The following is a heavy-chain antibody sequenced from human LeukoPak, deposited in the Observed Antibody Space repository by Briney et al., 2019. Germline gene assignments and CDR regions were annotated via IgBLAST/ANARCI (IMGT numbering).Heavy chain of an antibody. D-gene: IGHD2-2*03. CDR3: ARDGYEGYSQYYFDH. CDR2: ISTSSSYI. J-gene: IGHJ4*02. V-gene: IGHV3-21*01. CDR1: GFTFSSYS. Sequence: PGGSLRLSCAASGFTFSSYSMNWVRQAPGKGLEWVSSISTSSSYIYYADSVKGRFTISRDNAKNSLYLQMNSLRAEETAVYYCARDGYEGYSQYYFDHWGQGTLVTVSS.